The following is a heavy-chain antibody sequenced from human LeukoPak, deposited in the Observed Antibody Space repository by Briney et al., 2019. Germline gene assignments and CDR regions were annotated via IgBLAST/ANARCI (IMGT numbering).Heavy chain of an antibody. D-gene: IGHD6-13*01. Sequence: PGGSLRLSCAASGFSFSFYWMHWVRQAPGKGPVWVSRIKTDGSIADYADSVKGRFTISRDNAKNTLYLQMNSLRAEDTAVYYCAASSSSWMGFDPWGQGTLVTVSS. V-gene: IGHV3-74*01. J-gene: IGHJ5*02. CDR3: AASSSSWMGFDP. CDR1: GFSFSFYW. CDR2: IKTDGSIA.